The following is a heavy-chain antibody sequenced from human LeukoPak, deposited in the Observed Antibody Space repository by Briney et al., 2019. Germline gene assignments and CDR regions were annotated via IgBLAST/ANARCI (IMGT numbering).Heavy chain of an antibody. V-gene: IGHV3-74*01. J-gene: IGHJ4*02. Sequence: GSLSLSCAASGFTFSSYNMNWVRQAPGKGLVWVSCINTDGSSTNYADSVKGRFTISRDNAKNTVYLQMNSLRAEDTAVYYCTRFLFYYDSSVFYDYFDYWGQGTLVTVSS. D-gene: IGHD3-22*01. CDR2: INTDGSST. CDR3: TRFLFYYDSSVFYDYFDY. CDR1: GFTFSSYN.